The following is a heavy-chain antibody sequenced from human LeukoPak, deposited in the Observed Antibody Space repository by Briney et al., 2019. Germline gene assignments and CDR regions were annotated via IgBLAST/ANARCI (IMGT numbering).Heavy chain of an antibody. Sequence: GGSLRLSCAASGFTFSSYEMNWVRQAPGKGLEWVSYISGGGSTTYYPDSVKGRFTISRDNAKKSVYLQMNGLRAEDTAVYYCARDKGWQWLDAFDIWGQGTLVTVSS. CDR3: ARDKGWQWLDAFDI. CDR2: ISGGGSTT. J-gene: IGHJ3*02. CDR1: GFTFSSYE. D-gene: IGHD6-19*01. V-gene: IGHV3-48*03.